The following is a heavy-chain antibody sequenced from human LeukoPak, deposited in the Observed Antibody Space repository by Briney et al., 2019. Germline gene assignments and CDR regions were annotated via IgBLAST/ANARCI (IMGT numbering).Heavy chain of an antibody. D-gene: IGHD3-10*01. CDR1: GGSFSGYY. Sequence: SETLSLTCAVYGGSFSGYYWSWIRQPPGKGLEWIGEINHSGSSNYNPSLKSRVTISVDTSKNQFSLKLSSVTAAAAAVYYCATLPAMVRGVIIPFDYWAREPWSPSPQ. V-gene: IGHV4-34*01. CDR2: INHSGSS. CDR3: ATLPAMVRGVIIPFDY. J-gene: IGHJ4*02.